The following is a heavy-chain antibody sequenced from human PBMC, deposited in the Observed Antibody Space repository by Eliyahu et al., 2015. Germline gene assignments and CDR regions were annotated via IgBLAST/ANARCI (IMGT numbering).Heavy chain of an antibody. D-gene: IGHD2-2*01. CDR2: IKEDGSEK. J-gene: IGHJ4*02. CDR3: ARALPPGTYCSDSSCELDY. Sequence: EVQLVESGGGLVQPGGSLXLSCXASGXGFXXXWXGWVRQAPGKGLEWVANIKEDGSEKNYVDSVKGRFIISRDNAKDSLYLQLSSLRAADTAVYYCARALPPGTYCSDSSCELDYWGQGTLVTVSS. CDR1: GXGFXXXW. V-gene: IGHV3-7*01.